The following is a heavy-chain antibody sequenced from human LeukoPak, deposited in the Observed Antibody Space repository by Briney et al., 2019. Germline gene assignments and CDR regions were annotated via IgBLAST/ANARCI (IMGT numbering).Heavy chain of an antibody. D-gene: IGHD6-13*01. Sequence: SSPTLAKPTQTLTLTCTFSGFSLSTSGVGVGWIRQPPGKVLEWLALIYWDDDKCYSPSLKSRLTITKDTSKNQVVLTMTNMAPVDTATYYCAHRRQQLGIFDYWGQGTLVTVSS. V-gene: IGHV2-5*02. J-gene: IGHJ4*02. CDR1: GFSLSTSGVG. CDR2: IYWDDDK. CDR3: AHRRQQLGIFDY.